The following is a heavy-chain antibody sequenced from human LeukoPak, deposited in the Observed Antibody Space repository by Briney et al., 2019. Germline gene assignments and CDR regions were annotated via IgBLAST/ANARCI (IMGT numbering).Heavy chain of an antibody. CDR3: ARDLPHDSSAKNPHV. CDR2: IYYSGST. D-gene: IGHD3-22*01. V-gene: IGHV4-39*07. CDR1: GGSISSSSYY. J-gene: IGHJ6*03. Sequence: PSETLSLTCTVSGGSISSSSYYWGWIRQPPGKGLEWIGSIYYSGSTYYNPSLKSRVTISVDTSKNQFSLRLTSVTAADTAVYYCARDLPHDSSAKNPHVWGKGTTV.